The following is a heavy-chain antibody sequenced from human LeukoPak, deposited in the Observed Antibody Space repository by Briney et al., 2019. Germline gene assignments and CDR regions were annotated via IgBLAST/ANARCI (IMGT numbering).Heavy chain of an antibody. CDR3: ARAVIFGVVIYHYYFDY. CDR2: INHSGST. Sequence: PSETLSLTCAVYGGSFSGYYWSWIRQPPGKGLEWIGEINHSGSTNYNPSLKSRVTISVDTSKNQFSLKLSSVPAADTAVYYCARAVIFGVVIYHYYFDYWGQGTLVTVSS. CDR1: GGSFSGYY. D-gene: IGHD3-3*01. V-gene: IGHV4-34*01. J-gene: IGHJ4*02.